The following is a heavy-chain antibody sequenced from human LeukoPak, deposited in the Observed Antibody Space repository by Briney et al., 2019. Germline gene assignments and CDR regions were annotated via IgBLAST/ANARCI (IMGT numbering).Heavy chain of an antibody. V-gene: IGHV3-23*01. D-gene: IGHD2-2*01. CDR3: AKWSVVVPAAHLYYFDY. CDR2: ISGSGGTT. J-gene: IGHJ4*02. CDR1: GGTFSSYA. Sequence: AASVKVSCKASGGTFSSYAMSWVRQAPGKGLEWVSVISGSGGTTYYADSVKGRFTISRDNSKNTLYLQMNSLRAEDTAVYYCAKWSVVVPAAHLYYFDYWGQGTLVTVSS.